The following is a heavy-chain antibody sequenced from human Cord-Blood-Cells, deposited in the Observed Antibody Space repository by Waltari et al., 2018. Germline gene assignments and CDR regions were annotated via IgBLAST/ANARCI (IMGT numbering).Heavy chain of an antibody. V-gene: IGHV4-34*01. D-gene: IGHD6-13*01. CDR3: ARVGLGYSSSWKAEKDY. CDR2: INHSGST. J-gene: IGHJ4*02. CDR1: GGSFSGYY. Sequence: QVQLQQWGAGLLKPSETLSLTCAVYGGSFSGYYWSWIRQPPGKGLEWIGEINHSGSTHYNPSLKSRVTISVDTSKNQFSLKLSSVTAADTAVYYCARVGLGYSSSWKAEKDYWGQGTLVTVSS.